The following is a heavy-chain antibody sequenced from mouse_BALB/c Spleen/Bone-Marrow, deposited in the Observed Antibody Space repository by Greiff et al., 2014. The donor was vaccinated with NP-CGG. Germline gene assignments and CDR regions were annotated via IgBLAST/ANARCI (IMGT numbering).Heavy chain of an antibody. CDR3: ARWLLRYYAMDD. D-gene: IGHD2-3*01. J-gene: IGHJ4*01. CDR2: IDPSDSYT. CDR1: GYTFTSYW. Sequence: LVESGAELVKPGAPVKLSCKASGYTFTSYWMHWVKQRPGQGLEWIGEIDPSDSYTNYNQKFKGKATLTVDKSSSTAYMQLSSLTSEDSAVYFCARWLLRYYAMDDWGQGTSVTVSS. V-gene: IGHV1-69*02.